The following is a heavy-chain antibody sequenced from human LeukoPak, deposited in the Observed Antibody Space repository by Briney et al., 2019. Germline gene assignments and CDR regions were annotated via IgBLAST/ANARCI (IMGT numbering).Heavy chain of an antibody. V-gene: IGHV4-4*07. J-gene: IGHJ4*02. CDR3: ARDRDYGGNLAFDY. Sequence: SETLSLTCTVSGGSIGSYYWSWIRQPAGKGLEWIGRIYTSGSTNYNPSLKSRVTMSVDTSKNQFSLKLSSVTAADTAVYYCARDRDYGGNLAFDYWGQGTLVTVSS. CDR1: GGSIGSYY. D-gene: IGHD4-23*01. CDR2: IYTSGST.